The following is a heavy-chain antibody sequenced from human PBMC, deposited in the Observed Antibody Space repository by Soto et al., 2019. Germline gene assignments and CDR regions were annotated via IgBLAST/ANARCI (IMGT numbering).Heavy chain of an antibody. Sequence: GSLRLSCAASGYTFSNYGMSWVRRAPGKGLEWVATISYDGSNAYYADSVKGRFTISRDNSKNTLYLQMNSLRPDDAAVFYCAKDQGSIGFFDYWGQGTLVTVSS. CDR2: ISYDGSNA. CDR1: GYTFSNYG. V-gene: IGHV3-30*18. J-gene: IGHJ4*02. CDR3: AKDQGSIGFFDY. D-gene: IGHD6-19*01.